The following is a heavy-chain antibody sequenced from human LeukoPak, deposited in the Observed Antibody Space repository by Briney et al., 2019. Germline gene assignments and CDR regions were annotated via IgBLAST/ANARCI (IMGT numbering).Heavy chain of an antibody. V-gene: IGHV1-69*13. J-gene: IGHJ3*01. D-gene: IGHD2-21*01. CDR2: IMFTFGTT. CDR1: GGSFSKYG. CDR3: ARIAYCGADCHAFDV. Sequence: SVKVSCKASGGSFSKYGITWVRQAPGQGLEWMGGIMFTFGTTKYAQRFRGRVTISADESTSTAYMEVSSLRSEDTAVYYCARIAYCGADCHAFDVRGQGTMVIVSS.